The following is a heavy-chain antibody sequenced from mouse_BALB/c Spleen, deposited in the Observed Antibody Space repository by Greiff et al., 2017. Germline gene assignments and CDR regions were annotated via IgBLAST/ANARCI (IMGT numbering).Heavy chain of an antibody. V-gene: IGHV1-14*01. CDR1: GYTFTSYV. CDR2: INPYNDGT. D-gene: IGHD3-3*01. CDR3: ARLEGPLYYAMDY. J-gene: IGHJ4*01. Sequence: VQLKQSGPELVKPGASVKMSCKASGYTFTSYVMHWVKQKPGQGLEWIGYINPYNDGTKYNEKFKGKATLTSDKSSSTAYMELSSLTSEDSAVYYCARLEGPLYYAMDYWGQGTSVTVSS.